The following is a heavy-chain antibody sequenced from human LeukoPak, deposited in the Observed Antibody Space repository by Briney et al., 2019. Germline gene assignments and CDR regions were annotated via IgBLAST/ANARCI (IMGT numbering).Heavy chain of an antibody. J-gene: IGHJ6*03. D-gene: IGHD6-6*01. CDR3: ARVPSSSSLTSYYYYYYMDV. CDR2: IYTRGST. Sequence: PSETLSLTCTVSGGPISSYYWSWIRQPPGKGLEWIGYIYTRGSTNYNPSLKSRVTISVDTSKNQFSLKLSSVTAADTAVYFCARVPSSSSLTSYYYYYYMDVWGKGTTVTVSS. V-gene: IGHV4-4*09. CDR1: GGPISSYY.